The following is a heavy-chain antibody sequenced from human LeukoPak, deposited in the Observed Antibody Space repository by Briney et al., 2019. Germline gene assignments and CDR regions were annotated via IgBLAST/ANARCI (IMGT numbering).Heavy chain of an antibody. V-gene: IGHV3-15*01. J-gene: IGHJ4*02. D-gene: IGHD4-23*01. Sequence: GGSLRLSCAVSGFTFSNAWMSWVRQAPGKGLEWVGRIKSKTDGGATDYTAPVKGRFTISRDDSKNTLYLQMNSLKTEDTAVYYCGGNSDAYWGQGTLVTVSS. CDR2: IKSKTDGGAT. CDR3: GGNSDAY. CDR1: GFTFSNAW.